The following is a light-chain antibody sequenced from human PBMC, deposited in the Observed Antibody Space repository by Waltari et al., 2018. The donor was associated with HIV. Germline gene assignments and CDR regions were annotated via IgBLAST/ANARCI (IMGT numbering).Light chain of an antibody. CDR3: GTWDGSLGSGV. CDR1: SPNVGNNY. CDR2: ENN. V-gene: IGLV1-51*01. J-gene: IGLJ2*01. Sequence: QSVLTQPPPVSAAPGQKVTISCPGRSPNVGNNYVTWYQQFPGAAPKLLIYENNKRPSGIPDRFSGSKSGTSATLGVTGLQTGDEADYYCGTWDGSLGSGVFGGGTKLTVL.